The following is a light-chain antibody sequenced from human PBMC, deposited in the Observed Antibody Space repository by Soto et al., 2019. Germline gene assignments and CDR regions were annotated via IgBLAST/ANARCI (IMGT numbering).Light chain of an antibody. CDR1: SSDVGGYNY. V-gene: IGLV2-14*03. Sequence: QSVLTQPASVSGSPGQSITISCTGTSSDVGGYNYVSWYQQHPGKAPKLMLFDVSNRPSGVSNRFSGSNSGNTASLTISGLQPEDEAEYYCSSYTTSNTRQIVFGTGTKLTVL. CDR3: SSYTTSNTRQIV. CDR2: DVS. J-gene: IGLJ1*01.